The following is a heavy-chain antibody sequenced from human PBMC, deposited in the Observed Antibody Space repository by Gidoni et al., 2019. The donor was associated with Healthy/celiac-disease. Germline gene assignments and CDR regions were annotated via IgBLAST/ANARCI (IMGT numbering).Heavy chain of an antibody. V-gene: IGHV3-23*04. CDR1: GLPFRSYA. Sequence: EVQLVESGGGLVQPGGSLRLSCAASGLPFRSYAMSWVRQAPGKGLEWVSAISGSGGSTYYADSVKGRFTISRDNSKNTLYLQMNSLRAEDTAVYYCAKDRAYGSGPYDAFDIWGQGTMVTVSS. CDR3: AKDRAYGSGPYDAFDI. D-gene: IGHD3-10*01. J-gene: IGHJ3*02. CDR2: ISGSGGST.